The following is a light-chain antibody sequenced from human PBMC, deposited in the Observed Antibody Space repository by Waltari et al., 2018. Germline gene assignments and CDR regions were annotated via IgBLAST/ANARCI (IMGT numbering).Light chain of an antibody. J-gene: IGKJ1*01. CDR1: QGISSW. V-gene: IGKV1-12*01. CDR2: AAS. CDR3: QQSNSFPQT. Sequence: DIQMTQVPSSVSASVGDRVTITCRASQGISSWLAWLQKKPGKAPKLLIYAASSLQSGVPSRFSGSGSGTDFTLTINSLQPEDFATYYCQQSNSFPQTFGQGTKVEIK.